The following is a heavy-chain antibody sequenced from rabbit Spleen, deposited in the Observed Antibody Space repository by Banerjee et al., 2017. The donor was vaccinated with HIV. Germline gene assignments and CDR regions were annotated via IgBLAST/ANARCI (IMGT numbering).Heavy chain of an antibody. CDR2: IYTGSSGST. CDR3: ARDPNYASGHYIYNL. J-gene: IGHJ4*01. V-gene: IGHV1S40*01. D-gene: IGHD1-1*01. CDR1: GFPFSSGYD. Sequence: QSLEESGGGLVKPGASLTLTCTASGFPFSSGYDMCWVRQAPGKGLEWIGTIYTGSSGSTYYASWAKGRFTISKTSSTTVTLQLNSLTAADTATYFCARDPNYASGHYIYNLWGPGTLVTVS.